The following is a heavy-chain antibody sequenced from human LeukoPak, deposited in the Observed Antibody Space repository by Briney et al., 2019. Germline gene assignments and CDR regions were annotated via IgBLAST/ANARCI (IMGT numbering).Heavy chain of an antibody. D-gene: IGHD2-2*01. Sequence: SETLSLTCAVYGGSFSGYYWSWIRQPPGKGLEWIGEINHSGSTNYNPSLKSRVTISVDTSKNQFSLRLSSVTAADTAVYYCARGLVVVVPARDRRAFDIWGQGTMVTVSS. CDR1: GGSFSGYY. V-gene: IGHV4-34*01. CDR3: ARGLVVVVPARDRRAFDI. J-gene: IGHJ3*02. CDR2: INHSGST.